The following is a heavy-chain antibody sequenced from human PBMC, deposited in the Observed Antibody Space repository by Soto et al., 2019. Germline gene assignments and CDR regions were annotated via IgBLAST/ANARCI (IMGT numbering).Heavy chain of an antibody. Sequence: TLSLTCSVSDDSINSDKYYWGWIRQPPGKGLEWIGSIYYRGNAYYNPSLQTRVTISLDKSKSQFSLKLNSVTAADSAVYFCARINSSIASRRPHYSSYYGMDVWGQGTQATVSS. D-gene: IGHD6-6*01. CDR3: ARINSSIASRRPHYSSYYGMDV. CDR1: DDSINSDKYY. J-gene: IGHJ6*02. V-gene: IGHV4-39*01. CDR2: IYYRGNA.